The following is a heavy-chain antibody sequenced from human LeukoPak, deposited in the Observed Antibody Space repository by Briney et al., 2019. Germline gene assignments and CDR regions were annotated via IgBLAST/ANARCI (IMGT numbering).Heavy chain of an antibody. D-gene: IGHD3-10*01. CDR1: GGSFNGYY. Sequence: SETLSLTCAVYGGSFNGYYWSWIRQSPGKGLEWIGEVDHSGRTNYNPSLKSRLTMSVDTSKNQFSLKLTSVTAADTAIYYCARVPPPGATAYGAVDSWGRGTLVTVSS. CDR3: ARVPPPGATAYGAVDS. V-gene: IGHV4-34*01. J-gene: IGHJ5*01. CDR2: VDHSGRT.